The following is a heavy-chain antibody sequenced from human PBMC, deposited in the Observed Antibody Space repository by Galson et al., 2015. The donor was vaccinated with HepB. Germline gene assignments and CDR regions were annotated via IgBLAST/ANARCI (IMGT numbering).Heavy chain of an antibody. J-gene: IGHJ4*02. D-gene: IGHD3-3*01. V-gene: IGHV4-59*01. Sequence: ETLSLTCTVSGGSITNYYWTWIRQPPGKGLEWIGYIYHSGATKYNPSLKSRVTISVDMSKNQFSLKLNSVTAADTALYYCARNVGSGYSYYFDYWGQGTLVTVSS. CDR1: GGSITNYY. CDR2: IYHSGAT. CDR3: ARNVGSGYSYYFDY.